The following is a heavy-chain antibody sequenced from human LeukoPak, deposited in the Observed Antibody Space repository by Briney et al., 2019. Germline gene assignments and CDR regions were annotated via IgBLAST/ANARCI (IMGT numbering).Heavy chain of an antibody. Sequence: GASLRLSCAASGFSFSNFAMSWVRQAPGKGLEWVSLIIGSSGDTFYADSVKGRFTISRDNSKNRLYLQMNSLRAEDTAVYYCARDQGPQWRLQDAFDVWGQGTTVIVSS. CDR1: GFSFSNFA. CDR3: ARDQGPQWRLQDAFDV. D-gene: IGHD6-19*01. CDR2: IIGSSGDT. J-gene: IGHJ3*01. V-gene: IGHV3-23*01.